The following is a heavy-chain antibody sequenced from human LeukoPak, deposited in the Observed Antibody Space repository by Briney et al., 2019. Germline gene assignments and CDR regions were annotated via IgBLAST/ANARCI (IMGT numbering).Heavy chain of an antibody. CDR3: ARDLDILVEEVAYYDAFDI. CDR2: ISGSGGST. Sequence: PGGSLRLSCAASGFTFSSYAMSWVRQAPGKGLEWVSAISGSGGSTYYADSVKGRFTISRDNSKNTLYLQMNSLRAEDTAVYYCARDLDILVEEVAYYDAFDIWGQGTMVTVSS. V-gene: IGHV3-23*01. J-gene: IGHJ3*02. D-gene: IGHD2-2*01. CDR1: GFTFSSYA.